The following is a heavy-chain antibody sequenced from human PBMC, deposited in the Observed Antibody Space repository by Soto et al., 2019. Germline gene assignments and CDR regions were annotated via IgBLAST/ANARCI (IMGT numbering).Heavy chain of an antibody. J-gene: IGHJ6*02. Sequence: QVQLVQSGAEVKKPGSSVKVSCKASGGTFSSYAISWVRQAPGQGLEWMGGIIPIFGTANYAQKFQGRVTITADESTSTAYMELSSLRSADTAVYYCARDLPLGPYYYGSGRSFTGLLGMDVWGQGPTVTVSS. CDR3: ARDLPLGPYYYGSGRSFTGLLGMDV. CDR2: IIPIFGTA. V-gene: IGHV1-69*01. CDR1: GGTFSSYA. D-gene: IGHD3-10*01.